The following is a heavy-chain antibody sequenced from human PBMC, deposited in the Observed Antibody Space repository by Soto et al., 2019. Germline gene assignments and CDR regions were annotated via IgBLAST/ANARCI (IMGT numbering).Heavy chain of an antibody. CDR3: ARLAAAGTWWFDP. CDR2: IYYSGST. J-gene: IGHJ5*02. Sequence: SETLSLTCTVSGGSISSYYWSWIRQPPGKGLEWIGYIYYSGSTNYNPSLKSRVTISVDTSKNQFSLKLSSVTAADTAVYYCARLAAAGTWWFDPWGQGTLVTVSS. D-gene: IGHD6-13*01. V-gene: IGHV4-59*08. CDR1: GGSISSYY.